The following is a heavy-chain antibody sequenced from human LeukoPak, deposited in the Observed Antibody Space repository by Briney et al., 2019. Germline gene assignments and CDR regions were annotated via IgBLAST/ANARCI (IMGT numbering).Heavy chain of an antibody. CDR2: ISAYNGNT. D-gene: IGHD3-22*01. J-gene: IGHJ3*02. CDR3: ARDFIKSSYYYGSSDTFDI. Sequence: ASVKVSCKASGYTFTSYGISWVRQAPGQGLEWMGWISAYNGNTNYAQKLQGRVTMTTDTSTSTAYMELRSLRSDDTAVYYCARDFIKSSYYYGSSDTFDIWGQGTMVTVSS. V-gene: IGHV1-18*01. CDR1: GYTFTSYG.